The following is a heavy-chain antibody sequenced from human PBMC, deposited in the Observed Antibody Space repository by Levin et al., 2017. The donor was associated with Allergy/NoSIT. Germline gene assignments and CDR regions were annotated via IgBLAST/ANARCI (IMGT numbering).Heavy chain of an antibody. J-gene: IGHJ3*02. Sequence: GGSLRLSCAASGFTFSSYEMNWVRQAPGKGLEWVSYISSSGSTIYYADSVKGRFTISRDNAKNSLYLQMNSLRAEDTAVYYCQAFDSSGYYRGGDAFDIWGQGTMVTVSS. D-gene: IGHD3-22*01. CDR3: QAFDSSGYYRGGDAFDI. V-gene: IGHV3-48*03. CDR1: GFTFSSYE. CDR2: ISSSGSTI.